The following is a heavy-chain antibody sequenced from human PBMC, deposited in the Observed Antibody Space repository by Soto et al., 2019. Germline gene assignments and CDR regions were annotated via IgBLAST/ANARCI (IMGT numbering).Heavy chain of an antibody. J-gene: IGHJ4*02. V-gene: IGHV3-30-3*01. D-gene: IGHD6-13*01. Sequence: QVQLVESGGGVVQPGRSLRLSCAASGFTFSSYAMHWVRQAPGKGLEWVAVISYDGSNKYYADSVKGRFTISRDNSKNTLYLQMNSLRAEDTAVYYCARVLNSSWYAFDSWGQGTLVTVSS. CDR1: GFTFSSYA. CDR2: ISYDGSNK. CDR3: ARVLNSSWYAFDS.